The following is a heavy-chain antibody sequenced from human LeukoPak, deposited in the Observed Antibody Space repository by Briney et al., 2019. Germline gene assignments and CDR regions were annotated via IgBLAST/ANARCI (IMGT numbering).Heavy chain of an antibody. V-gene: IGHV3-30*18. CDR1: GFTFSSYG. CDR3: AKDSSPGATLFDY. CDR2: ISYDGSNK. J-gene: IGHJ4*02. Sequence: GGSLRLSCAASGFTFSSYGMHWVRQAPGKGLEWVAVISYDGSNKYYADSVKGRFTISRDNSKNTLYLQMNSLRAEDTAVYYCAKDSSPGATLFDYWGQGTLVTVSS. D-gene: IGHD1-26*01.